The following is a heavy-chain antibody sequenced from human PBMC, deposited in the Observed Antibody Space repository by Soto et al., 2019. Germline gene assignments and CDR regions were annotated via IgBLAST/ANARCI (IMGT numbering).Heavy chain of an antibody. J-gene: IGHJ4*02. CDR2: IYNSGGT. V-gene: IGHV4-61*01. Sequence: ASETLSLTCTVSGGSVSSGSYYWSWIRQPPGKGLEWIAYIYNSGGTNYHPSLKSRVTILVDTSKNQLSLKLSSVTAADTAVYYCARGGGVTATFDYWGQGALVTVSS. D-gene: IGHD5-18*01. CDR3: ARGGGVTATFDY. CDR1: GGSVSSGSYY.